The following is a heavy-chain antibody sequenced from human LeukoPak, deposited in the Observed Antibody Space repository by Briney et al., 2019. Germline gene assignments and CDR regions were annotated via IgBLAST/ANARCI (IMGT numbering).Heavy chain of an antibody. J-gene: IGHJ4*02. CDR3: ARDAVPGNNYFDY. Sequence: SVKVSCKVSGGTFSTYAINWVRHVPGQGLELMGRIIPMFSTLNYAPKFQGRVTVTADKSTTTAYLELSSLTSEDTAVYYCARDAVPGNNYFDYWGQGTLVTVAS. CDR1: GGTFSTYA. V-gene: IGHV1-69*06. D-gene: IGHD6-19*01. CDR2: IIPMFSTL.